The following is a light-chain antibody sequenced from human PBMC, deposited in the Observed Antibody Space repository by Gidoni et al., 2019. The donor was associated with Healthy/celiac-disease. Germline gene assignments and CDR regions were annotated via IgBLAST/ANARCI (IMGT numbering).Light chain of an antibody. J-gene: IGKJ2*03. CDR2: GAS. CDR1: PSVSSN. CDR3: QQYNNWLYS. V-gene: IGKV3-15*01. Sequence: EIVMTQSPATLSVSPGERATLSCRASPSVSSNLAWYQQKPVQAPRLLIYGASTRATGIPARFSGSGAGTELTLTISSLQSEDFAVYYCQQYNNWLYSFGQGTKLEIK.